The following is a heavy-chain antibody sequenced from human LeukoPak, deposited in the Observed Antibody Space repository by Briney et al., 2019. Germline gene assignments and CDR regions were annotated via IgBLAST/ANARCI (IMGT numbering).Heavy chain of an antibody. V-gene: IGHV3-33*01. D-gene: IGHD3-3*02. CDR1: GFTFSSFG. J-gene: IGHJ6*02. Sequence: GGSLRLSCAASGFTFSSFGMHWVRQAPGKGLEWVALIWYDGSNEYYADSVKGRFTISRDNSKNTLYLQMNSLRAEDTAVYYCARDGPHFDLDVWGQGTTVTVSS. CDR2: IWYDGSNE. CDR3: ARDGPHFDLDV.